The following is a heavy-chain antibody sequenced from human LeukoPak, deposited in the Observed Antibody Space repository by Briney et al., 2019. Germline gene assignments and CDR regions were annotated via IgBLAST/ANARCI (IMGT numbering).Heavy chain of an antibody. V-gene: IGHV3-30*02. J-gene: IGHJ4*02. D-gene: IGHD2-2*01. CDR3: AKDGQYQLLFESKIGFDY. CDR1: GFTFSSYG. CDR2: IRYDRSNK. Sequence: GGSLRLSCAASGFTFSSYGMLWVRQAPGKGLEWVAFIRYDRSNKYYADSVKGRFTISRDNSKNTLYLQMNSLRAEDTAVYYCAKDGQYQLLFESKIGFDYWGQGTLVTVSS.